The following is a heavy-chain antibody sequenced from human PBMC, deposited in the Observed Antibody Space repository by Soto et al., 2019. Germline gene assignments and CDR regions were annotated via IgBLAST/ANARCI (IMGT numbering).Heavy chain of an antibody. J-gene: IGHJ5*02. D-gene: IGHD2-2*01. Sequence: GASVKVSCKASGYTFTSYGISWVRQAPGQGLEWMGWISAYNGNTNYAQKLQGRVTMTTDTSTSTAYMELGSLRSDDTAVYYCACVSCCSTSCYLLWFDPSRQRSLVTVSS. V-gene: IGHV1-18*01. CDR3: ACVSCCSTSCYLLWFDP. CDR1: GYTFTSYG. CDR2: ISAYNGNT.